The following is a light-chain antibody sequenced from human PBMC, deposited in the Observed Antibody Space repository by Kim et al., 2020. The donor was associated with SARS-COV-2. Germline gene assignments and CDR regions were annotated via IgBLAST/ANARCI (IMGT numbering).Light chain of an antibody. CDR1: RSNIGRNG. CDR3: ATWDDSLTGPV. CDR2: SDD. J-gene: IGLJ3*02. Sequence: GQTGPLSCSGSRSNIGRNGVTWYHLLPGTAPRLLIYSDDERPSGVPDRFSGSKSGTSASLAISGLQSEDEADYYCATWDDSLTGPVFGGGTQLTVL. V-gene: IGLV1-44*01.